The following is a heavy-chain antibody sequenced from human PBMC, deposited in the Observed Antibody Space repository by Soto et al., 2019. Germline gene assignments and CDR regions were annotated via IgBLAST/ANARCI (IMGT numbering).Heavy chain of an antibody. D-gene: IGHD1-7*01. V-gene: IGHV3-30*03. J-gene: IGHJ4*02. CDR3: AALENYVYFDY. CDR2: ISYDGSNK. CDR1: GFTFSSYG. Sequence: PGGSLRLSCAASGFTFSSYGMHWVRQAPGKGLEWVAVISYDGSNKYYADSVKGRFTISRDNSKNTLYLQMNSLRAEDTAVYYCAALENYVYFDYWGQGTLVTVSS.